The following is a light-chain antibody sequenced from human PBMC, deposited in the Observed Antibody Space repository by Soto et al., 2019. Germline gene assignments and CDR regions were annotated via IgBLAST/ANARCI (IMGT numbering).Light chain of an antibody. J-gene: IGKJ5*01. V-gene: IGKV3D-11*02. CDR3: QQRSNWQIT. CDR2: DAS. CDR1: QSVSTY. Sequence: ETVLTQSPATLSLSPGESASLSCRASQSVSTYLAWYQQKPGQAPRLLIYDASNRVTGIPARFRGSGPGTDFTLTISSLEPDDFAVYYCQQRSNWQITFGQGTRLEIK.